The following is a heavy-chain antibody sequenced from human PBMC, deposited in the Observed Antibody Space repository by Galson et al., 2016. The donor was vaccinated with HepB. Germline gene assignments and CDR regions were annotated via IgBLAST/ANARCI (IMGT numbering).Heavy chain of an antibody. CDR2: IKKDGSQK. Sequence: SLRLSCAASGFTFSDYWMTWVRQAPGKGLEWVANIKKDGSQKNYVDSLKGRFTISRDNAKNSRHLQMNSLTAGDTAVYFCARDSTYYYRSAYYDTLDIWGQGTMVTASS. J-gene: IGHJ3*02. CDR1: GFTFSDYW. D-gene: IGHD3-22*01. CDR3: ARDSTYYYRSAYYDTLDI. V-gene: IGHV3-7*05.